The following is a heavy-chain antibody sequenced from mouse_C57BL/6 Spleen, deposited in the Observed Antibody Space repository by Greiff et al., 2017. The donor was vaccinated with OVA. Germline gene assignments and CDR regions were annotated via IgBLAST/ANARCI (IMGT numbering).Heavy chain of an antibody. V-gene: IGHV5-4*01. CDR1: GFTFSSYA. J-gene: IGHJ4*01. CDR3: ARALMTTDYAMDY. CDR2: ISDGGSYT. Sequence: EVQVVESGGGLVKPGGSLKLSCAASGFTFSSYAMSWVRQTPETRLEWVATISDGGSYTYYPDNVKGRFTISRDNAKNNLYLQMSHLKSEDTAMYYCARALMTTDYAMDYWGQGTSVTVSS. D-gene: IGHD1-1*01.